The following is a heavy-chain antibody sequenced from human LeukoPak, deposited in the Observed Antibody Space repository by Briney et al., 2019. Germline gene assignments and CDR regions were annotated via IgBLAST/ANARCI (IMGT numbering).Heavy chain of an antibody. J-gene: IGHJ6*03. CDR2: IYTSGST. CDR3: ARDYYYGSGKGYYYYYYMDV. D-gene: IGHD3-10*01. Sequence: PSETLSLTCTVSGGSISSYYWSWIRQPAGKGLEWIERIYTSGSTNYNPSLKSRVTMSVDTSKNQFSLKLSSVTAADTAVYYCARDYYYGSGKGYYYYYYMDVWGKGTTVTVSS. CDR1: GGSISSYY. V-gene: IGHV4-4*07.